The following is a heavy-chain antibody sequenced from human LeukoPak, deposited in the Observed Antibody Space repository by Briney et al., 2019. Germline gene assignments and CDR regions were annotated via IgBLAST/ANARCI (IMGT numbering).Heavy chain of an antibody. CDR3: ARDMWLGGQYYYYMDV. J-gene: IGHJ6*03. CDR1: GGTFSNYA. CDR2: IIPIFGTA. D-gene: IGHD5-12*01. V-gene: IGHV1-69*05. Sequence: SVKVSCKASGGTFSNYAISWVRQAPGQGLEWMGGIIPIFGTANYAQKFQGRVTITTDESTSTAYMELSSLKSEDTAVYYCARDMWLGGQYYYYMDVWGKGTTVTVSS.